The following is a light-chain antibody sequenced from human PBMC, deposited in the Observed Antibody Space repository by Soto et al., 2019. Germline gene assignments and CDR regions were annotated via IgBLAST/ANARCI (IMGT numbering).Light chain of an antibody. CDR1: SSNIGDNA. J-gene: IGLJ3*02. CDR2: YNA. V-gene: IGLV1-36*01. CDR3: ATWDGSLNGWL. Sequence: QSVLTQPPSMSEAPRQRVTISCSGSSSNIGDNAVNWYQQLPGKAPKLLIYYNAQLPSGVSDRFSGSRSGTSASLAISGLLTEDGEINYCATWDGSLNGWLFGGGTKLTVL.